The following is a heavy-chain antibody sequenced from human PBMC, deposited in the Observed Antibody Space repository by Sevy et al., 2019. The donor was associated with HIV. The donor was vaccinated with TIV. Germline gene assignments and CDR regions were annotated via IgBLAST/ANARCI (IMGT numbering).Heavy chain of an antibody. CDR3: AREGSLRYFDL. D-gene: IGHD3-10*01. CDR2: ISSDGTTI. V-gene: IGHV3-11*01. CDR1: EFTFRDSY. J-gene: IGHJ2*01. Sequence: GGSLRLSCAASEFTFRDSYMNWIRQAPGRGLEWVSYISSDGTTIDYADSVKGRFTISRDNAKNSLYLQMNTLRAEDTAVYYCAREGSLRYFDLWGRGTLVTVSS.